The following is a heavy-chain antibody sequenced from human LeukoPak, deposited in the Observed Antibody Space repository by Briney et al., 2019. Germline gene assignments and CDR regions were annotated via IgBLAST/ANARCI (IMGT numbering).Heavy chain of an antibody. V-gene: IGHV3-30-3*01. J-gene: IGHJ5*02. CDR3: ARVRYDFWSGYSHWFDP. CDR1: GFTFSSYS. D-gene: IGHD3-3*01. Sequence: GGSLRLSCAASGFTFSSYSMHWVRQAPGKGLEWVAVISYDGSNKYYADSVKGRFTISRDNSKNTLYLQMNSLRAEDTAVYYCARVRYDFWSGYSHWFDPWGQGTLVTVSS. CDR2: ISYDGSNK.